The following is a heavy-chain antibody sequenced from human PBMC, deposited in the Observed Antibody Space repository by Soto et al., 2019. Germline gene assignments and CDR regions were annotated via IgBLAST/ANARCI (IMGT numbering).Heavy chain of an antibody. CDR2: IRPNDGHT. D-gene: IGHD4-4*01. J-gene: IGHJ4*02. Sequence: ASVKVSCKGLGCTFTSYGIIWLRQAPGQGLEWMGWIRPNDGHTNYAQKFQDRVTMTRDTSTTTVYMDLRSLGSDDTAVYYCAIIGSGDYSDFDYWGQGTLVTVSS. CDR3: AIIGSGDYSDFDY. V-gene: IGHV1-18*01. CDR1: GCTFTSYG.